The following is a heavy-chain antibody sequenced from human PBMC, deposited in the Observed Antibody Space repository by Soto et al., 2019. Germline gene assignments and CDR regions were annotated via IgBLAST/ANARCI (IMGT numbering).Heavy chain of an antibody. CDR1: GFTFRTYW. D-gene: IGHD2-8*02. Sequence: PGGSLRLSCAASGFTFRTYWMNWVRQAPGQGLEWVAIINKDGSAKYYVDSLRGRFTISKDNAKNTLFLQMNSLRAEDTALYYCVRFPFFDTGDQGYWGQGTLVTVSS. CDR2: INKDGSAK. V-gene: IGHV3-7*01. J-gene: IGHJ4*02. CDR3: VRFPFFDTGDQGY.